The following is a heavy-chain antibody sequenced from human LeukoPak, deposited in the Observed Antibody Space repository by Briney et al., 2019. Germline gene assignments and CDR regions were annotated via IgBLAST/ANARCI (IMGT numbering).Heavy chain of an antibody. CDR3: ATLGYCSSTSCYGY. CDR2: FDPEDGET. CDR1: GYTLTELS. V-gene: IGHV1-24*01. D-gene: IGHD2-2*01. J-gene: IGHJ4*02. Sequence: ASVKVSCKVPGYTLTELSMHWVRQAPGKGLEWMGGFDPEDGETIYAQKFQGRVTMTEDTSTDTAYMELSSLRSEDTAVYYCATLGYCSSTSCYGYWGQGTLVTVSS.